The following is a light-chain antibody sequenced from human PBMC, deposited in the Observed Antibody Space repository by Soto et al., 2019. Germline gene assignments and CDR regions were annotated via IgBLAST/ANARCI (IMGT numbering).Light chain of an antibody. CDR3: QQYNNWPRS. J-gene: IGKJ1*01. V-gene: IGKV3-15*01. CDR2: GAS. Sequence: VITQSPATMSVSLGERATLSCRASQSVSSNLAWYQQKPGQAPRLLIYGASTRATGIPARFSGNGSGTEFTLTISSLQSEDFAVYYCQQYNNWPRSFGQGTKVDIK. CDR1: QSVSSN.